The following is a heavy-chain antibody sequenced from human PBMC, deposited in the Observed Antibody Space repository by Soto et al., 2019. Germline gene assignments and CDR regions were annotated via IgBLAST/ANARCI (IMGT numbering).Heavy chain of an antibody. J-gene: IGHJ5*02. CDR3: ARGYCSSTSCYAGGVDWFDP. CDR2: IYHSGSS. CDR1: GGSISSSNW. V-gene: IGHV4-4*02. D-gene: IGHD2-2*01. Sequence: QVQLQESGPGLVKPSGTLSLTCAVSGGSISSSNWWSWVRQPPGKGLEWIGEIYHSGSSNYNPSLKSRVTISVDKSNNQFSLKLSSVTAADTAVYYCARGYCSSTSCYAGGVDWFDPWGQGTLVTVSS.